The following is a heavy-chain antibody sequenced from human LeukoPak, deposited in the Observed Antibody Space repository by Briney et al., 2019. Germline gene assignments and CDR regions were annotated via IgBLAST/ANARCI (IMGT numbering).Heavy chain of an antibody. J-gene: IGHJ6*04. CDR2: ISSSGSTI. V-gene: IGHV3-48*04. D-gene: IGHD3-10*02. CDR3: AELGITMIGGV. CDR1: GFTFGSYG. Sequence: PGGTLRLSCAASGFTFGSYGMSWVRQAPGKGLEWVSYISSSGSTIYYADSVKGRFTISRENAKNSLYLQMNSLRAEDTAVYYCAELGITMIGGVWGKGTTVTISS.